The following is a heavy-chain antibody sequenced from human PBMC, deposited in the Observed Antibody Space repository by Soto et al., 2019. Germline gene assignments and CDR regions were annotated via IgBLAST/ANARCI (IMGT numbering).Heavy chain of an antibody. D-gene: IGHD2-2*02. CDR1: GGSFSGYY. CDR3: ARGIVVPAAISYYYYGMDV. V-gene: IGHV4-34*01. Sequence: SETLSLTCAVYGGSFSGYYWSWIRQPPGKGLEWIGEINHSGSTNYNPSLKSRVTISVDTSKNQFSLKLSSVTAADTAVYYCARGIVVPAAISYYYYGMDVWGQGTTVTVSS. J-gene: IGHJ6*02. CDR2: INHSGST.